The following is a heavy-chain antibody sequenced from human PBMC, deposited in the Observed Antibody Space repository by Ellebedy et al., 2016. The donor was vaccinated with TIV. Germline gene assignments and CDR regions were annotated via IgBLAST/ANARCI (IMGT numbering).Heavy chain of an antibody. CDR3: ASGYSGGWYGIDY. V-gene: IGHV3-48*02. Sequence: PGGSLRLSCTASGFTFSRYSMDWVRQAPGKGLEWISYITSSIDAIYYADSVKGRFTISRDNAKNSLYLQMNSLRDEDTAVYYCASGYSGGWYGIDYWGQGTLVTVSS. D-gene: IGHD6-19*01. J-gene: IGHJ4*02. CDR1: GFTFSRYS. CDR2: ITSSIDAI.